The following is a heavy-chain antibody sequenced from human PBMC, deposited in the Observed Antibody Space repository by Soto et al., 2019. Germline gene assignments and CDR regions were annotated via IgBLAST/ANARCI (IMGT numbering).Heavy chain of an antibody. CDR2: ISAYNGKR. CDR3: ARGRIVASIHEAFEM. V-gene: IGHV1-18*01. D-gene: IGHD5-12*01. Sequence: GPSVKVSCKASGYPFTSYGISWVRQAPGQGLEWVAWISAYNGKRDTAQKFQGRVTMTLDTSTDTAHMDLGVLTSADTAVYYCARGRIVASIHEAFEMWGQGTKVTFSS. CDR1: GYPFTSYG. J-gene: IGHJ3*02.